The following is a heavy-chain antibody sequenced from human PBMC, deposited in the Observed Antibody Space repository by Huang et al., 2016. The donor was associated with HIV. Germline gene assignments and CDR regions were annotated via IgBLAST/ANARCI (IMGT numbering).Heavy chain of an antibody. CDR2: INHLGSP. CDR3: ARDATKNPRGWFDP. Sequence: QVHLQQWGAGLLKSAETLSLTCAVYGGSLSGFYWSWLRQTPGKGLGWIGEINHLGSPNDNPSLKSRVSISMDGSKKQVSLKLRSISDADTAVYFCARDATKNPRGWFDPWGQGTLVTVSS. J-gene: IGHJ5*02. V-gene: IGHV4-34*02. CDR1: GGSLSGFY. D-gene: IGHD3-10*01.